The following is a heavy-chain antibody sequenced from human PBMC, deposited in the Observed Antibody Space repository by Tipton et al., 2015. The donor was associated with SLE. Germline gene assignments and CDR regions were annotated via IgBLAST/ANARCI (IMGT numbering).Heavy chain of an antibody. D-gene: IGHD4-11*01. V-gene: IGHV4-59*07. CDR3: ARSGSSNFDPPDF. CDR2: IHYTGTP. J-gene: IGHJ4*02. CDR1: GGSLTHYY. Sequence: TLSLTCTVSGGSLTHYYWNWVRQSPGKGLEWLGYIHYTGTPYYKPSLKSRIAMSVDTSSNQLSLRLTSLTPADTAVYYCARSGSSNFDPPDFWGQGTLATVSS.